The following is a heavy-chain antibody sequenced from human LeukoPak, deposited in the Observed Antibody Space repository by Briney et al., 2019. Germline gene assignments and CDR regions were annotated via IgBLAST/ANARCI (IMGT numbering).Heavy chain of an antibody. CDR2: IRTDGGEK. Sequence: PGGSLRLSCAASGFTFRHYGMHWVRQAPGKGLEWVASIRTDGGEKYHADSVQGRFSISRDNSKITLYLQMDSLRAEDTALYYCARIGYSTSWANFDYWGQGTLVTVSS. CDR3: ARIGYSTSWANFDY. D-gene: IGHD6-13*01. CDR1: GFTFRHYG. V-gene: IGHV3-30*02. J-gene: IGHJ4*02.